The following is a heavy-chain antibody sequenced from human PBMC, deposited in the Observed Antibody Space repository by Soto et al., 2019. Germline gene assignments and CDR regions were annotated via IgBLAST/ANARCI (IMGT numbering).Heavy chain of an antibody. J-gene: IGHJ4*02. Sequence: QVQVVQSGAEVKKPGSSVKVSCKVSGDSFSSYAISWVRQAPGQGLEWMGGIITILTTANYAQKFQDRVTITADESASTAYMEVSSLTSEDTAVYYCARKAGGGNYYILDFWGQGTLVTVSS. V-gene: IGHV1-69*01. CDR1: GDSFSSYA. D-gene: IGHD2-15*01. CDR3: ARKAGGGNYYILDF. CDR2: IITILTTA.